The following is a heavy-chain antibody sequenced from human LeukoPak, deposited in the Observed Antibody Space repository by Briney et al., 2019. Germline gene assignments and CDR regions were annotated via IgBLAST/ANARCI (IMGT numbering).Heavy chain of an antibody. Sequence: PSETLSLTCSVSGYSISSGYDWGWIRQTPGKGLEYIGSIHFSGVTYYNPSLKSRITLSVDLSKNQFSLRLNSVTPEDTAVYYCARWGYCSGGSCYASDYYYYMDVWGKGTTVTVSS. CDR2: IHFSGVT. CDR3: ARWGYCSGGSCYASDYYYYMDV. V-gene: IGHV4-38-2*02. J-gene: IGHJ6*03. CDR1: GYSISSGYD. D-gene: IGHD2-15*01.